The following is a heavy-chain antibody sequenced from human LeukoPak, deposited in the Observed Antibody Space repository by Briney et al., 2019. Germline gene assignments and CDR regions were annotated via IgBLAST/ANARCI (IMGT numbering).Heavy chain of an antibody. Sequence: SVKVSCKAPGGSISNYAISWVRQAPGQGLEWMGGIIPIFGTTYYAQRFQSRVTFTADESTSTVYMELSSLRSEDTATYYCARVGSENLRRGELLLRRCYPDNWGQGTLVTVSS. CDR3: ARVGSENLRRGELLLRRCYPDN. CDR1: GGSISNYA. D-gene: IGHD3-10*01. J-gene: IGHJ4*02. V-gene: IGHV1-69*13. CDR2: IIPIFGTT.